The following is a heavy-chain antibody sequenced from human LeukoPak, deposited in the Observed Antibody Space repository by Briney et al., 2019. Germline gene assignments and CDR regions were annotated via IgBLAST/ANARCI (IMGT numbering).Heavy chain of an antibody. CDR2: IYNSGST. Sequence: PSETLSLTCTVSGGSISSYYWSWIRQPPGKGLEWIGYIYNSGSTNYNPSLKSRVTISVDTSKNQFSLKLSSVTAADTAVYYCARLRGAMAPLFDYWGQGTLVTVSS. J-gene: IGHJ4*02. CDR3: ARLRGAMAPLFDY. D-gene: IGHD5-18*01. V-gene: IGHV4-59*08. CDR1: GGSISSYY.